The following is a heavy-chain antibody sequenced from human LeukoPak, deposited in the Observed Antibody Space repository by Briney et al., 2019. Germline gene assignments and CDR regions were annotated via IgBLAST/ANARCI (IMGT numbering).Heavy chain of an antibody. CDR2: INHSGST. D-gene: IGHD5-18*01. J-gene: IGHJ4*02. CDR1: GGSFSGYY. CDR3: ASRRPRLTWIQLWDY. V-gene: IGHV4-34*01. Sequence: SETLSLTCAVYGGSFSGYYWSWIRQPPGKGLEWIGEINHSGSTNYNPSLKSRVTISVDTSKNQFSLKLSSVTAADPAVYYCASRRPRLTWIQLWDYWGEGTLVPVPS.